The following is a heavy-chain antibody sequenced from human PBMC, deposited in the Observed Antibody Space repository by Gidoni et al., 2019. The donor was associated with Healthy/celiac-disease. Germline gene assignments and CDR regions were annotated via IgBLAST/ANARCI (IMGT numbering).Heavy chain of an antibody. CDR3: ARDWSRVGAKGPGFDY. CDR2: IIPIFGTA. V-gene: IGHV1-69*06. Sequence: QVQLVQSGAEVKKPGSSVKVSCKASGGTFSSYAISWVRQAPGQGLEWMGGIIPIFGTANYAQKFQGRVTITADKSTSTAYMELSSLRSEDTAVYYCARDWSRVGAKGPGFDYWGQGTLVTVSS. CDR1: GGTFSSYA. D-gene: IGHD1-26*01. J-gene: IGHJ4*02.